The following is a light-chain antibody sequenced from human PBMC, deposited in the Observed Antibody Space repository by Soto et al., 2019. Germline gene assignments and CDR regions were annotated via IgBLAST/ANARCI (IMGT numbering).Light chain of an antibody. CDR2: DAS. J-gene: IGKJ1*01. Sequence: DIQMTQSPSSLSASVGDRVTITCQASQAISNFLSWYQQKPGKPPKLLIYDASNLETGVPSRFSGSGSGTDFTFTISSLQPEDIATYYCQQYDNLLTWTFGQGTKVEIK. CDR1: QAISNF. V-gene: IGKV1-33*01. CDR3: QQYDNLLTWT.